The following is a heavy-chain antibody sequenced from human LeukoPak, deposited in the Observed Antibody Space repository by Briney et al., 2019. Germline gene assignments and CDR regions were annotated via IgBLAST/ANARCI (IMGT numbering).Heavy chain of an antibody. D-gene: IGHD1-26*01. CDR2: INPNSGGT. V-gene: IGHV1-2*02. CDR3: ARGQWELQY. Sequence: ASVKVSCKASGYTFTGYYMHWGRQAPGQGLEWMGWINPNSGGTNYAQKFQGRVTMTGDTSITTAYMELTRLRSDDTAVYFCARGQWELQYWGQGTLVTVSS. J-gene: IGHJ4*02. CDR1: GYTFTGYY.